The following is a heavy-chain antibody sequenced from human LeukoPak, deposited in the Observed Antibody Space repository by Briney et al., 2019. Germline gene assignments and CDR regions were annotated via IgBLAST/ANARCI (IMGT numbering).Heavy chain of an antibody. CDR2: ISYDGSNK. J-gene: IGHJ4*02. CDR1: GFTFSSHG. V-gene: IGHV3-30*03. D-gene: IGHD2-15*01. Sequence: GGSLRLSCIASGFTFSSHGMHWVRQAPGKGLEWVAVISYDGSNKYYADSVKGRFTISRDNSKNTLYLQMNSLRAEDTAVYYCARTLRGLYDYWGQGTLVTVSS. CDR3: ARTLRGLYDY.